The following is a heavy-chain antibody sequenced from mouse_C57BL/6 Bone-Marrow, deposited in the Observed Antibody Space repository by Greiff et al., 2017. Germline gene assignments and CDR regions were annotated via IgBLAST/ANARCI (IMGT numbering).Heavy chain of an antibody. Sequence: QVQLQQPGAELVKPGASVKLSCKASGYTFTSYWMHWVKQRPGQGLEWIGMIHPNSGSTNYNEKFKSKATLTVDKSSSTAYMQLSSLTSEDSAVYDCARWLLSYYAMDYWGQGTSVTVSS. D-gene: IGHD2-3*01. CDR1: GYTFTSYW. J-gene: IGHJ4*01. V-gene: IGHV1-64*01. CDR2: IHPNSGST. CDR3: ARWLLSYYAMDY.